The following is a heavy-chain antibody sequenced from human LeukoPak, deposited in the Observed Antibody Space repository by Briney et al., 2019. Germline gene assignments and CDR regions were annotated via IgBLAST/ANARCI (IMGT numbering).Heavy chain of an antibody. D-gene: IGHD6-13*01. CDR2: INTNTGNP. J-gene: IGHJ4*02. V-gene: IGHV7-4-1*02. CDR3: ATSPGIAAPSGYYFDH. Sequence: ASVKVSCKASGYSFTSFGMNWVRQAPGQGPEWMGWINTNTGNPTYAQGFTGRFVFSVDTSVSTAYLQISSLKAEDTAVYYCATSPGIAAPSGYYFDHWGQGTLVTVSS. CDR1: GYSFTSFG.